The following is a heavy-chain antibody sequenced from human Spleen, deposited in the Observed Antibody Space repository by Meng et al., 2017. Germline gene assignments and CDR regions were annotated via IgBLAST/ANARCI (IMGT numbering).Heavy chain of an antibody. CDR1: GGSISSYY. V-gene: IGHV4-59*12. D-gene: IGHD5-12*01. J-gene: IGHJ4*02. CDR2: IYYSGST. Sequence: QGQVQESGPGVVKPSETLSLTCTVSGGSISSYYWSWIRQPPGKGLEWIGYIYYSGSTNYNPSLKSRVTISVDTSKNQFSLKLSSVTAADTAVYYCAGRVATIPTDEYYFDYWGQGTLVTVSS. CDR3: AGRVATIPTDEYYFDY.